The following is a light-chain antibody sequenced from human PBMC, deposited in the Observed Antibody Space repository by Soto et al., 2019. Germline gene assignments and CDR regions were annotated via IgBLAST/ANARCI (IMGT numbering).Light chain of an antibody. Sequence: EIVLTQSPGTLSLSPGERATLSCRASQSVSSSYLAWYQQKPGQAPRLLIYGASSRATGIPDRFSGSGSGTDFTLTISRLEPDDFATYYCQQYKDYVYTFGQGTKVESK. CDR3: QQYKDYVYT. V-gene: IGKV3-20*01. J-gene: IGKJ2*01. CDR2: GAS. CDR1: QSVSSSY.